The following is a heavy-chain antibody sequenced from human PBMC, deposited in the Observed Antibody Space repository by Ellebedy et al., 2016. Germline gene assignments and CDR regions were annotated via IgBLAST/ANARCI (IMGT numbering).Heavy chain of an antibody. D-gene: IGHD5-18*01. CDR1: GYTFTSYY. V-gene: IGHV1-46*01. CDR3: ARARGYLNYFDY. Sequence: ASVKVSXXASGYTFTSYYMHWVRQAPGQGLEWMGIINPSGGSTSYAQKFQGRVTITADESTSTAYMELSSLRSEDTAVYYCARARGYLNYFDYWGQGTLVTVSS. CDR2: INPSGGST. J-gene: IGHJ4*02.